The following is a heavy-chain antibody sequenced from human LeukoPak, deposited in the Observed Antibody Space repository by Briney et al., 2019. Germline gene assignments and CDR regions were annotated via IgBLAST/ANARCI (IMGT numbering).Heavy chain of an antibody. CDR1: GFTFSSFG. J-gene: IGHJ4*02. CDR2: ISYDGSNK. Sequence: GGSLRLSCAVSGFTFSSFGMYWVRQAPGKGLEWVAVISYDGSNKYYADSVKGRFTISRDNSKNTLYLQMNSLRAEDTAVYYCARERSREYFDYWGQGTLVTVSS. V-gene: IGHV3-30*03. D-gene: IGHD1-26*01. CDR3: ARERSREYFDY.